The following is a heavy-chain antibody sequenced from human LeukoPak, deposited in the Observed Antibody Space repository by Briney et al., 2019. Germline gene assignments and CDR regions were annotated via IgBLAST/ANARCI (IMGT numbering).Heavy chain of an antibody. D-gene: IGHD1-20*01. V-gene: IGHV4-4*07. Sequence: SETLSLXCTVSGGSISDYYWSWIRQPAGKGLQWIGRIFPGGTTDYNPSLKSRLTMSVDTSMNQFSLKLSSVTAADTAVYFCARMGRINWNPFDYWGQGTLVTVSS. J-gene: IGHJ4*02. CDR1: GGSISDYY. CDR3: ARMGRINWNPFDY. CDR2: IFPGGTT.